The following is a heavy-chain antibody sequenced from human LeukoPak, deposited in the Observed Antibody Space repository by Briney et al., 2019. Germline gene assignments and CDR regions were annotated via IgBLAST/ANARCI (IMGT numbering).Heavy chain of an antibody. D-gene: IGHD3-10*01. Sequence: SETLSLTCTVSGGSISRSSIYWGWIRQPPGTGLEWIGSIYYSATTYANPSLKSRVTISVDTSKNQMSLKLSSVTAADTAVYYCAGRETGIWETYYYGSGSSRGAYFDYWGQGTLVTVSS. CDR1: GGSISRSSIY. J-gene: IGHJ4*02. V-gene: IGHV4-39*01. CDR2: IYYSATT. CDR3: AGRETGIWETYYYGSGSSRGAYFDY.